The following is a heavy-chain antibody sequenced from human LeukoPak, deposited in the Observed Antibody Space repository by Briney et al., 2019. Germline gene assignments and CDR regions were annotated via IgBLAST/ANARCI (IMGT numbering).Heavy chain of an antibody. J-gene: IGHJ4*02. CDR3: ARAPYCSSTSCSDFDY. CDR1: GYTFTSYG. V-gene: IGHV1-18*01. CDR2: ISAYNGNT. D-gene: IGHD2-2*01. Sequence: ASVKVSCKASGYTFTSYGISWVRQAPGQGLEWMGWISAYNGNTNYAQKLQGRVTMTTDTSTSTAYMGLRSLRSDDTAVYYCARAPYCSSTSCSDFDYWGQGTLVTVSS.